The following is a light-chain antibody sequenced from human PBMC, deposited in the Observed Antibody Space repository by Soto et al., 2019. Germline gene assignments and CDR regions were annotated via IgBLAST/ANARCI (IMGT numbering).Light chain of an antibody. J-gene: IGLJ1*01. Sequence: QSVLSQPASVSWSPGHSITISCTGSSSDVGAYNSVSWYQHHPGKAPKLILYEVTTHPSGVSSRFSGSKSGNTASLTISGLQADDEANYYCSSYTSSNTPYVFGTGTKVTAL. CDR3: SSYTSSNTPYV. CDR1: SSDVGAYNS. V-gene: IGLV2-14*01. CDR2: EVT.